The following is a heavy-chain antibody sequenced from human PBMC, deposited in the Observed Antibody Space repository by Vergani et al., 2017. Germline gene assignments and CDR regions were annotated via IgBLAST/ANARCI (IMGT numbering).Heavy chain of an antibody. CDR3: ARHTTYTDS. CDR2: IYPADSDT. V-gene: IGHV5-51*01. Sequence: EVELVQSGPEMRKPGESLKISCKGSEYSFGNYWIGWVRQMPGKGLEWMGIIYPADSDTRYSPSFQGQVTISADKSISTAFLQWDSLKASDTVLYYCARHTTYTDSWGQGTLVTVSS. CDR1: EYSFGNYW. J-gene: IGHJ4*02. D-gene: IGHD1-1*01.